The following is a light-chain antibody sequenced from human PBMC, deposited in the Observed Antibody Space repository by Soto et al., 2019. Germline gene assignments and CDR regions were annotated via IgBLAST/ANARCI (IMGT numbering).Light chain of an antibody. CDR1: QXLSSAY. CDR3: QQYNNWPLIT. Sequence: EVVLTQSPGTLSLSPGEGATLSXRVSQXLSSAYLAWYQQKPGQAPRLLIYGASTRATGIPARFSGSGSGTEFTLTISSLQSEDFAVYYCQQYNNWPLITFGQGTRLEIK. V-gene: IGKV3-15*01. CDR2: GAS. J-gene: IGKJ5*01.